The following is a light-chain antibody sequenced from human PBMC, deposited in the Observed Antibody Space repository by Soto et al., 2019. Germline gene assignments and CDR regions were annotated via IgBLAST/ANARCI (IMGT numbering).Light chain of an antibody. J-gene: IGLJ1*01. CDR1: SSDVGGYNY. V-gene: IGLV2-14*01. CDR2: EVS. CDR3: SSYTSSSIDYV. Sequence: QSALTQPASVSGSPGQSITISCTGTSSDVGGYNYVSWYQQHPGKAPKLMIYEVSNRPSGVSNRFSGSKSGNTASLPISGLQAEHEADYYCSSYTSSSIDYVFGTGTKVTFL.